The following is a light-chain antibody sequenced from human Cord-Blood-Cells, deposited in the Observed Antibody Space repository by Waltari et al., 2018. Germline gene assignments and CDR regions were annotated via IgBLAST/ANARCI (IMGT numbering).Light chain of an antibody. CDR1: QSVSSN. Sequence: EIVLTQSPATLYVSPGERANLSCRASQSVSSNLAWYQQKPGQAPRLLISGASTRATGIPARFSGSGSGTEFTLTISSLQSEDFAVYYCQQYNNWPPYTFGQGTKLEIK. CDR3: QQYNNWPPYT. J-gene: IGKJ2*01. V-gene: IGKV3-15*01. CDR2: GAS.